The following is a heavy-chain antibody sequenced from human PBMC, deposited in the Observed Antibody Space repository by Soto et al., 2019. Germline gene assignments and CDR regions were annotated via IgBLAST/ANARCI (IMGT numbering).Heavy chain of an antibody. D-gene: IGHD2-21*02. Sequence: HPGGSLRLSCAASGFTFSSYAMSWVRQAPGKGLEWVSAISGSGGSTYYADSVKGRFTISRDNSKNTLYLQMNSLRAEDTAVYYCAKAHIVVVTAQNWFDPWGQGTLVTVSS. CDR2: ISGSGGST. CDR1: GFTFSSYA. J-gene: IGHJ5*02. V-gene: IGHV3-23*01. CDR3: AKAHIVVVTAQNWFDP.